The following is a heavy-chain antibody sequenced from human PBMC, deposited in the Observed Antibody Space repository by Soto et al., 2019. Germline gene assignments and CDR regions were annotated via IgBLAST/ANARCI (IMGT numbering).Heavy chain of an antibody. CDR2: ISGSGGST. D-gene: IGHD5-18*01. CDR3: AKVTDTAMRYYYYYGMDV. Sequence: GGSLRLSCAASGFTFSSYAMSWVRQAPGKGLEWVSAISGSGGSTYYADSVKGRFTISRDNSKNTLYLQMNSLRAEDTAVYYCAKVTDTAMRYYYYYGMDVWGQGTTVTVSS. V-gene: IGHV3-23*01. J-gene: IGHJ6*02. CDR1: GFTFSSYA.